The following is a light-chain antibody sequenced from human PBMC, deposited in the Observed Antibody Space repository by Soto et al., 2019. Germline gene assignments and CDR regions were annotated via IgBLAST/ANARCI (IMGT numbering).Light chain of an antibody. CDR1: QSASCSH. Sequence: VFTQSPCTLSFSPGQRATLSCRASQSASCSHLAWYHHKAGQAPTLRIYGASSTANSIPDRLTGRGSRTDFSCTICRLETEEFAVYYGQQYGSTPPSTYGRGTKV. J-gene: IGKJ1*01. V-gene: IGKV3-20*01. CDR2: GAS. CDR3: QQYGSTPPST.